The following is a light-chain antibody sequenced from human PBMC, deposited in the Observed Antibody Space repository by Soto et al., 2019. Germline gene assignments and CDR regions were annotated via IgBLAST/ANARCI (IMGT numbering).Light chain of an antibody. CDR3: ATWDDSLNALYL. CDR2: SNH. V-gene: IGLV1-44*01. J-gene: IGLJ1*01. CDR1: SSNIESNT. Sequence: QSVLTQPPSASGTPGQRVTISCSGSSSNIESNTVNWYQQLPGTAPKRLMYSNHQRPSGVPDRFSGSKSGTSASLAINGLQSEDEADYCCATWDDSLNALYLFGTGTKLTVL.